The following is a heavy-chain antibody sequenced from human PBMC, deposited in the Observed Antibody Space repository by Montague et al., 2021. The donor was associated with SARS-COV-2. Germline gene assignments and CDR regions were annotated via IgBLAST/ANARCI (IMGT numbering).Heavy chain of an antibody. CDR2: IYYSGST. CDR1: GXSISGFY. V-gene: IGHV4-59*01. CDR3: ARLLRSCTNGVCRTYYYYALDV. D-gene: IGHD2-8*01. Sequence: SETLSLTCTVSGXSISGFYWSWIRQPPGKGLEWIGYIYYSGSTKYNPSLESRVAVSVDRSKNQVSLKLTSVTAADTAVYYCARLLRSCTNGVCRTYYYYALDVWGQGTTVTVSS. J-gene: IGHJ6*02.